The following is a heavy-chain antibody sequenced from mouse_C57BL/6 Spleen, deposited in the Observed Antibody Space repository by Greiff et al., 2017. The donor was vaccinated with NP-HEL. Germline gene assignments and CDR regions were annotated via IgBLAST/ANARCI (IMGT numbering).Heavy chain of an antibody. CDR2: IDPSDSYT. V-gene: IGHV1-69*01. J-gene: IGHJ3*01. CDR3: ARGDGNYPWFAY. D-gene: IGHD2-1*01. Sequence: QVQLQQPGAELVMPGASVKLSCKASGYTFTSYWMHWVKQRPGQGLEWIGEIDPSDSYTNYNQKFKGKSTLTVDKSSRTAYMQLSSLTSEDSAVYYCARGDGNYPWFAYWGQGTLVTVSA. CDR1: GYTFTSYW.